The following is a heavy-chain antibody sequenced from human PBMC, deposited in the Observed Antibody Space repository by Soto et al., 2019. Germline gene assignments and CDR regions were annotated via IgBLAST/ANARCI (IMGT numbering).Heavy chain of an antibody. Sequence: EVQLVESGGDVVKPGGSLRLSCATSGFTFNNYNMNWVRQAPGKGLEWVSSIAARGSGYRYYAESVKGRFTITRDVAKNSLYLQMNNLRADDTALYYCARDLEGADVFDLWGQGTMVTDSS. CDR2: IAARGSGYR. CDR3: ARDLEGADVFDL. D-gene: IGHD3-16*01. V-gene: IGHV3-21*01. J-gene: IGHJ3*01. CDR1: GFTFNNYN.